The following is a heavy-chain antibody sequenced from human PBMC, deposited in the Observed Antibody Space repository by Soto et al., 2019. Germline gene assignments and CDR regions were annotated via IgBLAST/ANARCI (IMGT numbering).Heavy chain of an antibody. D-gene: IGHD2-2*01. J-gene: IGHJ6*02. Sequence: PSETLSLTCTVSGGSISSSSYYWGWIRQPSGKGLEWIGSIYYSGSTYYNPSLKSRVTISVDTSKNQFSLRLSSVTAADTAVYYCARRRRQLRNYYYYYGMDVWGQGTTVTVSS. CDR3: ARRRRQLRNYYYYYGMDV. V-gene: IGHV4-39*01. CDR2: IYYSGST. CDR1: GGSISSSSYY.